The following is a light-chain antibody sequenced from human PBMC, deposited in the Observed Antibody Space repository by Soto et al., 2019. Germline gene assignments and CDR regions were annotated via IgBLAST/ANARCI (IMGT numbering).Light chain of an antibody. Sequence: EIVLTQSPATLSLSPGERATLSCRASQSVGSYLAWYQQKPGQAPRLLIYDASNRATGIPARFSGSGSGTDFTLTISSLEPEDFAVYYCQQYGSSPGTFGQGTKVEIK. CDR1: QSVGSY. J-gene: IGKJ1*01. CDR2: DAS. CDR3: QQYGSSPGT. V-gene: IGKV3-11*01.